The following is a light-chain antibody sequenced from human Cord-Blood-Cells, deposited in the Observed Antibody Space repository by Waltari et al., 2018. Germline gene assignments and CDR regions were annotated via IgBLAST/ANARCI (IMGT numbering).Light chain of an antibody. CDR2: GAS. Sequence: EIVLTPSPGPLSLSPGERATLSCRASQSVSSSYLAWYQQKPGQAPRLLSYGASSRATGIPDRFSGSGSGTDFTLTISRLEPEDFAVYYCQQYGSSLLTFGGGTKVEIK. CDR3: QQYGSSLLT. J-gene: IGKJ4*01. V-gene: IGKV3-20*01. CDR1: QSVSSSY.